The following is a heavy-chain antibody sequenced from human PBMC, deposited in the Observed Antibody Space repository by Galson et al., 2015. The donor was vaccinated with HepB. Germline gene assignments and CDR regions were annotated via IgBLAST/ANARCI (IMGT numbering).Heavy chain of an antibody. CDR2: ISGSGGST. Sequence: SLRLSCAASGFTFSSYAMSWVRQAPGKGLEWVSAISGSGGSTYYADSVKDRFTISRDNSKNTLYLQMNSLRAEDTAVYYCAKSDYYDSGFDPWGQGTLVTVSS. V-gene: IGHV3-23*01. J-gene: IGHJ5*02. D-gene: IGHD3-22*01. CDR1: GFTFSSYA. CDR3: AKSDYYDSGFDP.